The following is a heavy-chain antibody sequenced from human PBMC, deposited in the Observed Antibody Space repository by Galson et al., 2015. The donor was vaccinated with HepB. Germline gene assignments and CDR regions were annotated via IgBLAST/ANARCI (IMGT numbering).Heavy chain of an antibody. Sequence: SLRLSCAASGFTFSSYAMHWVRQAPGKGLEYVSAISSNGGSTYYANSVKGRFTISRDNSKNTLYLQMGSLRAEDMAVYYCARGARPYYYGSGSSFDYWGQGTLVTVSS. CDR1: GFTFSSYA. V-gene: IGHV3-64*01. CDR2: ISSNGGST. D-gene: IGHD3-10*01. CDR3: ARGARPYYYGSGSSFDY. J-gene: IGHJ4*02.